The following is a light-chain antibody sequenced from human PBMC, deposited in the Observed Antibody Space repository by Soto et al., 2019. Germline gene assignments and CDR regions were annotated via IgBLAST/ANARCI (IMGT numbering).Light chain of an antibody. CDR1: SSDVGGYNY. CDR3: SSYTSRSTL. CDR2: DVS. V-gene: IGLV2-14*01. J-gene: IGLJ3*02. Sequence: QSVLTQPASVSGSPGQSSTISCTGTSSDVGGYNYVSWYQQHPGKAPKHMIYDVSNRPSGVSNRFSGSKYGNTASLTISGLQAEDEADDYCSSYTSRSTLFGGGAKLIVL.